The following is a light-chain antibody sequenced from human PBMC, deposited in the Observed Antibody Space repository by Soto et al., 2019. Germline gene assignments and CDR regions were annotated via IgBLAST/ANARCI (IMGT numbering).Light chain of an antibody. CDR2: GVK. CDR3: SSYTTSYFYV. Sequence: QSVLTQPASVSGSPGQSITISCTGSGRDIGAYDYVSWYQQHPGKAPKLIIYGVKNRPSGVSNRFSASKSAFTASLTISGLQTEDEADYYCSSYTTSYFYVFVPGTKLTVL. V-gene: IGLV2-14*01. J-gene: IGLJ1*01. CDR1: GRDIGAYDY.